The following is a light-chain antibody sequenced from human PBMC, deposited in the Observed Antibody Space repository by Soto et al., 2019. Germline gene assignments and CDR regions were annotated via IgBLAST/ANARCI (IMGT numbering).Light chain of an antibody. CDR2: GAS. Sequence: IQLTQSPSSLSASVGDRVTITCRASQGISNYLAWYQQKPGKAPKLLIYGASTLQTGVPSRFSGSGSGTDFSLTISSLQPEDFATYYSQQLNSYPLFGPGTKVDLK. V-gene: IGKV1-9*01. J-gene: IGKJ3*01. CDR3: QQLNSYPL. CDR1: QGISNY.